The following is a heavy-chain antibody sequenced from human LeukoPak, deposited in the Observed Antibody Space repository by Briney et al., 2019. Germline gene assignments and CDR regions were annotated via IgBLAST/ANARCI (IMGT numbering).Heavy chain of an antibody. CDR2: IIPILGIA. Sequence: GASVKVSCKASGGTFSSYAISWVRQAPGQGLEWMGRIIPILGIANYAQKFQGRVTITADKSTSTAYMELSSLRSEDTAVYYCARENYYDSRGFDYWGQGTLVTVSP. CDR3: ARENYYDSRGFDY. CDR1: GGTFSSYA. V-gene: IGHV1-69*04. D-gene: IGHD3-22*01. J-gene: IGHJ4*02.